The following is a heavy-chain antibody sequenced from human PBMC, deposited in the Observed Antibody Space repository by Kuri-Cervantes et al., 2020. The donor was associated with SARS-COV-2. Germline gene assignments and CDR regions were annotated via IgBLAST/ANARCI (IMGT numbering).Heavy chain of an antibody. Sequence: SETLSLTCSVSGYSISSGHCWGWIRQPPGKGLEWIGSVFYDGSTYYNPSLKSRVTISVDTSKNQFSLKLSSVTAADTAVYYCAGGEYQLLYAYSYGSIDYWGQGTLVTVSS. CDR3: AGGEYQLLYAYSYGSIDY. CDR2: VFYDGST. V-gene: IGHV4-38-2*02. CDR1: GYSISSGHC. D-gene: IGHD2-2*02. J-gene: IGHJ4*02.